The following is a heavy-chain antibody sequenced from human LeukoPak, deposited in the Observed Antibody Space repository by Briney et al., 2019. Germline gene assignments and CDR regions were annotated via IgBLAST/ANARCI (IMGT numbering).Heavy chain of an antibody. CDR3: ARASSADAFDI. D-gene: IGHD3-22*01. J-gene: IGHJ3*02. V-gene: IGHV4-38-2*02. Sequence: PSETLSLTCTVSGYSISSGYYWGWIRQPPGKGLEWIGSIYHSGSTYYNPSLKSRVTISVDTSKNQFSLKLSSVTAADTAVYYCARASSADAFDIWGQGTMVTVSS. CDR1: GYSISSGYY. CDR2: IYHSGST.